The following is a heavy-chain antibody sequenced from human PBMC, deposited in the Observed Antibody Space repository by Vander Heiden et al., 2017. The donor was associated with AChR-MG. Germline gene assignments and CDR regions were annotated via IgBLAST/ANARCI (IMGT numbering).Heavy chain of an antibody. V-gene: IGHV3-23*01. CDR3: AKDQILIYYYGSVSTPDY. CDR1: GFTISRLV. J-gene: IGHJ4*02. CDR2: ISGSGGST. Sequence: EVRVLESWGGLVQIGGSLRRSCPAPGFTISRLVMSWVRQAPGKGLEWVAAISGSGGSTYYADSVKGRFPISRDNSKNTLYLQMNSLRAEDTAVYYCAKDQILIYYYGSVSTPDYWSQGPLVTVSS. D-gene: IGHD3-10*01.